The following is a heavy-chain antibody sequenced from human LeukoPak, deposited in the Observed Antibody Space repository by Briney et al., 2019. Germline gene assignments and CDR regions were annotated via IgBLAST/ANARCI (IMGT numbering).Heavy chain of an antibody. D-gene: IGHD6-19*01. CDR3: ARSALIAVAGKDDY. V-gene: IGHV1-18*04. CDR2: ISAYNGNT. Sequence: ASVKVSCTASGYTFTSYGISWVRQAPGQGLEWMGWISAYNGNTNYAQKLQGRVTMTTDTSTSTAYMELRSLRSDDTAVYYCARSALIAVAGKDDYWGQGTLVTVSS. CDR1: GYTFTSYG. J-gene: IGHJ4*02.